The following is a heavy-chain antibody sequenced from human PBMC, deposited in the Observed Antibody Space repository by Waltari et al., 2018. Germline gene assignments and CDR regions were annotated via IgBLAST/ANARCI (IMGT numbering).Heavy chain of an antibody. CDR1: GFTFSSYS. CDR2: ISSSSSYI. CDR3: ARADSSSWYHY. J-gene: IGHJ4*02. D-gene: IGHD6-13*01. Sequence: EVQLVESGGGLVKRGGSLRLSCAASGFTFSSYSMNWVRQAPGKGLEWVSSISSSSSYIYYADSVKGRFTISRDNAKNSLYLQMNSLRAEDTAVYYCARADSSSWYHYWGQGTLVTVSS. V-gene: IGHV3-21*01.